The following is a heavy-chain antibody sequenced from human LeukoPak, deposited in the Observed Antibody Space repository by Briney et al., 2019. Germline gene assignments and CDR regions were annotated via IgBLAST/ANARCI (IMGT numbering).Heavy chain of an antibody. CDR2: IHRDGSST. Sequence: GGSLRLSCAASGFTFSSYWMHWVRQGPGKGLVWVSRIHRDGSSTSYADSVKGRFTISRDNAKNTLYLQMNSLRAEDTAVYYCASIGYCSSTSCYSYYYMDVWGKGTTVTISS. CDR3: ASIGYCSSTSCYSYYYMDV. CDR1: GFTFSSYW. V-gene: IGHV3-74*01. J-gene: IGHJ6*03. D-gene: IGHD2-2*01.